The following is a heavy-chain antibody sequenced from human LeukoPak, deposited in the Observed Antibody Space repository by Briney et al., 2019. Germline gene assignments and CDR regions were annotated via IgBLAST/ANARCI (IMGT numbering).Heavy chain of an antibody. CDR2: IYHSGST. J-gene: IGHJ4*02. CDR3: VRGGSFGYYDFWSGSLKGYFDY. V-gene: IGHV4-4*02. CDR1: GGSISSSNW. D-gene: IGHD3-3*01. Sequence: TSSETLSLTCAVSGGSISSSNWWSWVRQPPGKGLEWIGEIYHSGSTNYNPSLKSRVTISVDKSKNQFSLKLSSVTAADTAVYYCVRGGSFGYYDFWSGSLKGYFDYWGQGSLVTVSS.